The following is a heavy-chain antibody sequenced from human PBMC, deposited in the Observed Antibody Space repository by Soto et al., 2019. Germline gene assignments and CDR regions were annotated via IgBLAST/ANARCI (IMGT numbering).Heavy chain of an antibody. V-gene: IGHV3-66*01. D-gene: IGHD3-10*01. CDR1: GFSSSSNY. CDR3: ARDMVRGMDV. CDR2: IYSGGST. J-gene: IGHJ6*02. Sequence: PGGSLRLSCAASGFSSSSNYMSCVRQAPGKGLEWVSVIYSGGSTYYADSVKGRFTISRDNSKNTLYLQMNRLRAEDTAVYYCARDMVRGMDVWGQGTTVTVSS.